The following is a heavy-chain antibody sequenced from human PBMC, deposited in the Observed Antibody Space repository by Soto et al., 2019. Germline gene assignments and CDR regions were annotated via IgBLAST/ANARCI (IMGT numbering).Heavy chain of an antibody. D-gene: IGHD3-22*01. CDR2: IIPIFGTA. CDR1: GGTFSSYA. J-gene: IGHJ4*02. CDR3: ARGGGHYYDSSGYIDY. V-gene: IGHV1-69*01. Sequence: QVQLVQSGAEVQKPGSSVKVSCKASGGTFSSYAISWVRQAPGQGLEWMGGIIPIFGTANYAQKFQGRVTITADESTSTAYMELSSLRSEDTAVYYCARGGGHYYDSSGYIDYWGQGTLVTVSS.